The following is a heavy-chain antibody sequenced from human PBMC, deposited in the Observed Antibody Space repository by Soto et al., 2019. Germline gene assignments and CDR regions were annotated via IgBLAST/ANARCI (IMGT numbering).Heavy chain of an antibody. CDR1: GFTFSSYW. D-gene: IGHD1-20*01. CDR2: IKQDGSEK. J-gene: IGHJ4*02. V-gene: IGHV3-7*01. Sequence: GGSLRLSCAASGFTFSSYWMSWVRQAPGKGLEWVANIKQDGSEKYYVDSVKGRFTISRDNAKNSLYLQMNSLRAEDTAVYYCARRSGYNWNQPFDYWGQGTLVTVSS. CDR3: ARRSGYNWNQPFDY.